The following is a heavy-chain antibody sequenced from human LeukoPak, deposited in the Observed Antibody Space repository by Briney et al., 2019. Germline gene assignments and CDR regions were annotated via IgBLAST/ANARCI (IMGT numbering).Heavy chain of an antibody. V-gene: IGHV3-23*01. CDR2: ITGSGAYT. D-gene: IGHD1-26*01. CDR1: GFTFNNYA. CDR3: ARGRRELLVY. Sequence: GGSLRLSCTASGFTFNNYAMAWVRQAPGKGLEWVSAITGSGAYTYYADSVKGRFTISRDNSKNTLYLQMNSLRAEDTAVYYCARGRRELLVYWGQGTLVTVSS. J-gene: IGHJ4*02.